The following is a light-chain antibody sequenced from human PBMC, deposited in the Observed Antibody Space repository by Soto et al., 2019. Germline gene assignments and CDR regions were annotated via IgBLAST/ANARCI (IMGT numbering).Light chain of an antibody. V-gene: IGKV1-5*01. Sequence: DIHMTQSPSTLSASVGDSVTITCRASQNVNNWVAWYQQKPGKAPRFLIYDASSLESGVPSRFSGSGSGTDFTLTISSLQPDDFATYYCQRYNSYSRTFGQGTKVEIK. CDR1: QNVNNW. CDR3: QRYNSYSRT. J-gene: IGKJ1*01. CDR2: DAS.